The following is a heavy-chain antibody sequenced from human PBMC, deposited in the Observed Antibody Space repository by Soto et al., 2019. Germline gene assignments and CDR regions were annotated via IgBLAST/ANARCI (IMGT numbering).Heavy chain of an antibody. D-gene: IGHD3-10*01. J-gene: IGHJ4*02. CDR2: IYHSGST. V-gene: IGHV4-39*01. CDR3: ARTKFGELLSGFDY. CDR1: GGSISSTEYY. Sequence: QLQLQESGPGLVKPSETLSLTCSVSGGSISSTEYYWGWIRQPPGKGLEWIGSIYHSGSTYYNPSLKSRVTISVDTSKNQFSLKLSSVTAADTAVYYCARTKFGELLSGFDYWGQGTRVTVSS.